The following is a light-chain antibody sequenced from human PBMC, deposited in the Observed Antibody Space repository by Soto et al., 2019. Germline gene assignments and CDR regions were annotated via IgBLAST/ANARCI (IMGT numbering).Light chain of an antibody. Sequence: QSVLTQPASVSGSPGQSITISCTGSSSDVGGYNYVSWYQQHPGKAPKLMIYEVSNRPSGVSTRFSGSKSGNMASLTISGLQAEDEAEYYCCSYATPRQFGGGTKVTVL. CDR1: SSDVGGYNY. CDR3: CSYATPRQ. V-gene: IGLV2-14*01. J-gene: IGLJ2*01. CDR2: EVS.